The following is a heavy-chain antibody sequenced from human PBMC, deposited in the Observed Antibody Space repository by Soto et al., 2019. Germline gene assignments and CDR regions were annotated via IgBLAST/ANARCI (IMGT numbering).Heavy chain of an antibody. CDR2: ISGSGEIT. CDR1: GFPFRSYA. D-gene: IGHD1-26*01. Sequence: PGGSLRLSCAASGFPFRSYAMGWVRQAPGKGLEWISVISGSGEITLYTDSVKGRFTISRDFSNNTLSLQMNSLRVEDTAVYYCARAFGGSYDYWGQGTLVTVSS. CDR3: ARAFGGSYDY. V-gene: IGHV3-23*01. J-gene: IGHJ4*02.